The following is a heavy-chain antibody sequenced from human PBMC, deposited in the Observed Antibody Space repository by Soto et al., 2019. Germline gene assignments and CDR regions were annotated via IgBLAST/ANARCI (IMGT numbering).Heavy chain of an antibody. D-gene: IGHD6-6*01. CDR3: ARVPKQLDVDY. CDR1: GFTFSSYS. CDR2: ISSSSSTI. Sequence: EVQLVESGGGLVQPGVSLRLSCAASGFTFSSYSMNWVRQAPGKGLEWVSYISSSSSTIYYADSVKGRFTIPRDNAKNSLDMQMNSLRDEDTAVYYCARVPKQLDVDYWGQGTLVTVAS. V-gene: IGHV3-48*02. J-gene: IGHJ4*02.